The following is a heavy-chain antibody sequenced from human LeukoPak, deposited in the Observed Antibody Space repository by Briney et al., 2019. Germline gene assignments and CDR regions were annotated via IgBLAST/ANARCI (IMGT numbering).Heavy chain of an antibody. V-gene: IGHV4-30-4*08. J-gene: IGHJ4*02. D-gene: IGHD6-19*01. CDR2: IYYSGSP. CDR3: ARASYSSGWYGVDY. CDR1: GGSISSGDYY. Sequence: PSQTLSLTCTVSGGSISSGDYYWSWIRQPQGKGLEWIGYIYYSGSPYYYPSLKRRVTISVDTSQHQFSLKLSSVTAADTAVYYCARASYSSGWYGVDYWGQGTLVTVSS.